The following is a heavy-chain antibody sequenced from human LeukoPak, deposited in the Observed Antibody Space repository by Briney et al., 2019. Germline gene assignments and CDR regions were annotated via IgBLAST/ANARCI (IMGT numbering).Heavy chain of an antibody. Sequence: PGGSLRLSCAASGFTFDDYAMHWVRQAPGKGLEWVSGISWNRGSIGYADSVKGRFTISRDNAKMSLYLQMNSLRAEDTALYYCAKGYCSSISCHADYWRQGTLVTASS. J-gene: IGHJ4*02. V-gene: IGHV3-9*01. CDR3: AKGYCSSISCHADY. CDR1: GFTFDDYA. CDR2: ISWNRGSI. D-gene: IGHD2-2*01.